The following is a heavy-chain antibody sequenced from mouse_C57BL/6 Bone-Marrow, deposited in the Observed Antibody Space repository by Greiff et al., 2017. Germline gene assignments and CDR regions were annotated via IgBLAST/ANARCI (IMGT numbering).Heavy chain of an antibody. CDR1: GYTFTSYW. J-gene: IGHJ3*01. CDR2: IDPSDSYT. D-gene: IGHD1-1*01. CDR3: ARRAGSSYWFAY. V-gene: IGHV1-69*01. Sequence: VQLKQPGAELVMPGASVKLSCKASGYTFTSYWMHWVKQRPGQGLEWIGEIDPSDSYTNYNPKFTGKSTLTVDKSSSTAYRQLSSLTSEDSAVYSRARRAGSSYWFAYWGQGTLVTVSA.